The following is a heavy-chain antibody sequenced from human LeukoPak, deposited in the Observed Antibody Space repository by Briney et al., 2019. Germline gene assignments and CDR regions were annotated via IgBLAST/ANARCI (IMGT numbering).Heavy chain of an antibody. D-gene: IGHD6-19*01. CDR1: GFTFSSYG. CDR3: AKDHEQWLVLPGY. V-gene: IGHV3-23*01. J-gene: IGHJ4*02. CDR2: ISGSGGST. Sequence: PGGSLRLSCAASGFTFSSYGMHWVRQAPGKGLEWVSAISGSGGSTYYADSVKGRFTISRDNSKNTLYLQMNSLRAEDTAVYYCAKDHEQWLVLPGYWGQGTLVTVSS.